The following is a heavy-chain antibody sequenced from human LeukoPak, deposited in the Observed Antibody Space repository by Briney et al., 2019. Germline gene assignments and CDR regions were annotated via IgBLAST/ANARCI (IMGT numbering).Heavy chain of an antibody. J-gene: IGHJ6*03. CDR1: GGSISSSSYY. V-gene: IGHV4-61*05. CDR2: IYYSGST. CDR3: ARSPYYYDSSGYYGPWVGYYYYMDV. D-gene: IGHD3-22*01. Sequence: PSETLSLTCTVSGGSISSSSYYWAWIRQPPGKGLEWIGYIYYSGSTNYNPSLKSRVTISVDTSKNQFSLKLSSVTAADTAVYYCARSPYYYDSSGYYGPWVGYYYYMDVWGKGTTVTVSS.